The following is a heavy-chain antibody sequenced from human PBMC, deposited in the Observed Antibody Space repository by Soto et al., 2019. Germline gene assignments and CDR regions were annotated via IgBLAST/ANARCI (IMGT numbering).Heavy chain of an antibody. CDR1: GFTFSTYA. CDR3: ARRYADAGARNFDY. Sequence: EVQLLESGGGLVQPGGSLRLSCAASGFTFSTYAMSWVRQAPGKGLEWVSAIDSSGVYIYYAGSVTGRFTVARDNSKSTLYLQMNSLRAEDTAVYYCARRYADAGARNFDYWGQGTLVTVSS. CDR2: IDSSGVYI. V-gene: IGHV3-23*01. D-gene: IGHD5-12*01. J-gene: IGHJ4*02.